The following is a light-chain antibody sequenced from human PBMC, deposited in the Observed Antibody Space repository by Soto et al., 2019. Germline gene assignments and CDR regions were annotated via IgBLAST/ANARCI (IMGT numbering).Light chain of an antibody. CDR1: QSVSNNY. J-gene: IGKJ2*01. CDR2: GSS. CDR3: QQYGSSPPYT. Sequence: EVVLTQSPGTLSLSPGERATLSCRASQSVSNNYFAWYQQKPGQAPMLLIFGSSDRATGIPDRFSGSGCGTDFTLTISRLEPEDFAVYYCQQYGSSPPYTFGQGTKLEIK. V-gene: IGKV3-20*01.